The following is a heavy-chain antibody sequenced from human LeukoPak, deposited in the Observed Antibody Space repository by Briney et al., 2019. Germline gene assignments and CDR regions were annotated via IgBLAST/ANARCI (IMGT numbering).Heavy chain of an antibody. CDR3: AKSSARWVLAAAGHFDY. J-gene: IGHJ4*02. Sequence: PGGSLRLSSAASGFTFSSYAMSWVRQAPGKGLEWVSAISGSGGSTYYADSVKGRFTISRDNSKNTLYLQMNSLRAEDTAVYYCAKSSARWVLAAAGHFDYWGQGTLVTVSS. CDR1: GFTFSSYA. CDR2: ISGSGGST. V-gene: IGHV3-23*01. D-gene: IGHD6-13*01.